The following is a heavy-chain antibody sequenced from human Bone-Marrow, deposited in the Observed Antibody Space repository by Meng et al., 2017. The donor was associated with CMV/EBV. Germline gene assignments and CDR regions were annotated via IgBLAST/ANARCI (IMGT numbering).Heavy chain of an antibody. CDR2: ISSSSSYI. Sequence: GESLKISCASSGFIFSSYSMNWVRQAPGKGLEWVSSISSSSSYIYYADSVKGRFTISRDNAKNSLYPQMNSLRAEDADVYYCSREDGFPYYYDSSGYYYEGGDMDYYYYGMDVWGQGTTVTVSS. CDR3: SREDGFPYYYDSSGYYYEGGDMDYYYYGMDV. CDR1: GFIFSSYS. D-gene: IGHD3-22*01. J-gene: IGHJ6*02. V-gene: IGHV3-21*01.